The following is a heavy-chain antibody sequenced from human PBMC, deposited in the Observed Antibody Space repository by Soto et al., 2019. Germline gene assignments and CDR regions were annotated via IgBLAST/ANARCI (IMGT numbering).Heavy chain of an antibody. Sequence: ASVKVSCKASGGTFSSYAISWVRQAPGQGLEWMGGIIPIFGTANYAQKFQGRVTITADESTSTAYMELSSLRSEDTAVYYCARSGIAAADYYYYGMDVWGQGTTVTVSS. CDR3: ARSGIAAADYYYYGMDV. D-gene: IGHD6-13*01. CDR1: GGTFSSYA. J-gene: IGHJ6*02. CDR2: IIPIFGTA. V-gene: IGHV1-69*13.